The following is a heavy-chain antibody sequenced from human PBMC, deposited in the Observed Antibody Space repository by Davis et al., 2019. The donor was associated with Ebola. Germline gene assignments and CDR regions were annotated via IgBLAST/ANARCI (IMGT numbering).Heavy chain of an antibody. CDR3: ARASVVAAPFDY. CDR2: MSDSGGST. V-gene: IGHV3-23*01. CDR1: GFTFSSYW. J-gene: IGHJ4*02. D-gene: IGHD2-15*01. Sequence: GGSLRLSCAASGFTFSSYWIHWVRQAPGKGLEWVSLMSDSGGSTYYADSVKGRFTISRDNSKNTLYLQMNSLRAEDTAVYYCARASVVAAPFDYWGQGALVTVSS.